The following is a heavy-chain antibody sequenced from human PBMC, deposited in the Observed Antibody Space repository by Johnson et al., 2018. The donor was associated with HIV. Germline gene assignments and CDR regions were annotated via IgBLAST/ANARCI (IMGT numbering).Heavy chain of an antibody. CDR2: IRYDGSNK. CDR3: ARDNWNDADGAFDI. Sequence: QVQLVESGGGVVQPGGSLRLSCAASGFTFSSYGMHWVRQAPGKGLEWVAFIRYDGSNKYYADSVRGRFTISRDNAKNSLYLQMNSLRAEDTAVYYCARDNWNDADGAFDIWGQGTMVTVSS. V-gene: IGHV3-30*02. D-gene: IGHD1-20*01. J-gene: IGHJ3*02. CDR1: GFTFSSYG.